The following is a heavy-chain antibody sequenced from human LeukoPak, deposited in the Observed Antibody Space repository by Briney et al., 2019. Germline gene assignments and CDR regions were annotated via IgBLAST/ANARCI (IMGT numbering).Heavy chain of an antibody. CDR2: INILSNYI. CDR1: GVTFSSSS. CDR3: AKTSMYYYGLGSSLDY. Sequence: GGSLRLSCLASGVTFSSSSTGWVRQAPGKGLEWVSSINILSNYIYYADSVKGRFTISRDNSKNTLYLQMNSLRAEDTAVYYCAKTSMYYYGLGSSLDYSGQGTLVTVSS. D-gene: IGHD3-10*01. J-gene: IGHJ4*02. V-gene: IGHV3-21*01.